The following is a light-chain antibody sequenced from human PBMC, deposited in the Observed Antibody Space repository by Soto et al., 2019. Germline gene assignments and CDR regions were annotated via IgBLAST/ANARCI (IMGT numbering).Light chain of an antibody. J-gene: IGKJ5*01. Sequence: DIHMTQSPSSLSASVGDRVTITCRASQSISSYLNWYQQKPGKAPKLLIYAASSLQSGVPSRFSGSGSGTDFTLTISSLQPEDFATYYCQQSYSTLPITCGQGTRLEIK. CDR3: QQSYSTLPIT. V-gene: IGKV1-39*01. CDR1: QSISSY. CDR2: AAS.